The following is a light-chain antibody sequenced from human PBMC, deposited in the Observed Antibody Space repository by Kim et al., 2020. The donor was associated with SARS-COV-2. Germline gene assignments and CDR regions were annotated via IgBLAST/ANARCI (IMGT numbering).Light chain of an antibody. CDR3: QQYNSYLYS. Sequence: DIQMTQSPSTLSASVGDRVTITYRASQSISSWLAWYQQKPGKAPKLLIYKASSLESGVPSRFSGSGSGTEFTLTISSLQPDDFATYYCQQYNSYLYSFGQGTKLEI. CDR1: QSISSW. V-gene: IGKV1-5*03. CDR2: KAS. J-gene: IGKJ2*03.